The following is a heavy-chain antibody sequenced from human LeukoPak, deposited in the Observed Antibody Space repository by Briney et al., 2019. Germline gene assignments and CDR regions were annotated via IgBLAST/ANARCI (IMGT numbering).Heavy chain of an antibody. CDR3: ARDKIQLWSGDYYYGMDV. Sequence: PGGSQRLSCAASGFTFSSSAMHWVRQAPGRGLEWAAIVSYDGSNKYYAESVKGRFTISRDNSKNTLYLQMNSLRVEDAAVYYCARDKIQLWSGDYYYGMDVWGQGTTVTVSS. V-gene: IGHV3-30*04. CDR1: GFTFSSSA. J-gene: IGHJ6*02. D-gene: IGHD5-18*01. CDR2: VSYDGSNK.